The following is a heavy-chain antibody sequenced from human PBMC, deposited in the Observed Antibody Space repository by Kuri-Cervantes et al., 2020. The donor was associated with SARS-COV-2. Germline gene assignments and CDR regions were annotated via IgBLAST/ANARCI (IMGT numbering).Heavy chain of an antibody. D-gene: IGHD2-21*02. CDR2: TNSDGIST. Sequence: GESLKISCAVSGFPFRSYWMHWVRQAPGKGLVWVSRTNSDGISTSYADSVKGRFTISRDNAKNTLYLQLNSLGAEDTAVYYCARGGVVTADWYFDLWGRGTLVTVSS. V-gene: IGHV3-74*01. J-gene: IGHJ2*01. CDR3: ARGGVVTADWYFDL. CDR1: GFPFRSYW.